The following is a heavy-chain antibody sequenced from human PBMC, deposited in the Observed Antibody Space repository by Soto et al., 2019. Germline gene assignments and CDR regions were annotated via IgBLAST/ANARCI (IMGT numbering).Heavy chain of an antibody. V-gene: IGHV3-21*01. CDR1: GFTFSTYS. CDR3: AREYTAWPLAYGLDV. D-gene: IGHD2-2*02. CDR2: ISSRSDI. J-gene: IGHJ6*02. Sequence: PGGSLRLSCVVSGFTFSTYSINWVRKAPGKGLEWVSSISSRSDIYYADSVKGRFTISRDNAKNSVSLQMNSLRAEDTAVYYCAREYTAWPLAYGLDVWGQGTTVTVSS.